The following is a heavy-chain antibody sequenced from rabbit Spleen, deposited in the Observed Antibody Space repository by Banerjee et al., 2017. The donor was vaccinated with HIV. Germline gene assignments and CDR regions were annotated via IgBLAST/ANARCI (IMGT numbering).Heavy chain of an antibody. Sequence: QSLEESGGDLVKPGASLTLTCTASAFSFSNKAVMCWVRQAPGKGLQWIACINAVTGKAVYATWAKGRFTFSKTSSTTVTLQMTSLTVADTATYFCARESSYAGYAVYGYAARYYGMDLWGPGTLVTVS. V-gene: IGHV1S40*01. CDR2: INAVTGKA. J-gene: IGHJ6*01. CDR1: AFSFSNKAV. D-gene: IGHD6-1*01. CDR3: ARESSYAGYAVYGYAARYYGMDL.